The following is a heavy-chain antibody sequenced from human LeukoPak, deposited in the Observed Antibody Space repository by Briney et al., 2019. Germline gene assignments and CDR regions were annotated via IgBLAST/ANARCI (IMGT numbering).Heavy chain of an antibody. V-gene: IGHV3-23*01. D-gene: IGHD6-25*01. J-gene: IGHJ5*02. CDR3: AKDLSPAAA. CDR2: ISGSGGNT. CDR1: GFTFSSYG. Sequence: QTGGSLRLSCAASGFTFSSYGMSWVRQAPGKGLEWVSAISGSGGNTYYADSVKGRFTISRDNSKNTLNMQMKSLRAEDTAVYYCAKDLSPAAAWGQGTLVTVSS.